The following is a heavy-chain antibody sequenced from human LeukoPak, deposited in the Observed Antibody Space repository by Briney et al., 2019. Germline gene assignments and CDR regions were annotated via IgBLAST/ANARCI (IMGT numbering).Heavy chain of an antibody. D-gene: IGHD4-17*01. CDR1: GGSVSSGSYY. J-gene: IGHJ4*02. V-gene: IGHV4-61*01. CDR3: ASSTVTVDY. CDR2: IYYSGST. Sequence: SETLSPTCTVSGGSVSSGSYYWSWIRQPPGRGLEWIGYIYYSGSTNYNPSLKSRVTISVDTSKNQFSLKLSSVTAADTAVYYCASSTVTVDYWGQGTLVTVSS.